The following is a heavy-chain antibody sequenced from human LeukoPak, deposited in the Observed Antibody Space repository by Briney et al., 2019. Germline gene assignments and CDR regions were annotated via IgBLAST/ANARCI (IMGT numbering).Heavy chain of an antibody. CDR2: VSHDGIT. CDR1: GGSINSALYY. J-gene: IGHJ6*03. CDR3: ARLWSSRDSVWSGYQGMDV. V-gene: IGHV4-39*01. Sequence: SETLSLTCTVSGGSINSALYYWAWIRQTPEQQLEWIGSVSHDGITKYSPSLGGRVSLSADTSKNAFFMEVHSVTAADTAVYYCARLWSSRDSVWSGYQGMDVWGKGTTVTVSS. D-gene: IGHD3-3*01.